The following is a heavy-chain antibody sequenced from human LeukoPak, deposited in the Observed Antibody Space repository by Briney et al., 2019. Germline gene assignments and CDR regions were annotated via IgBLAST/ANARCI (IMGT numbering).Heavy chain of an antibody. D-gene: IGHD3-22*01. Sequence: NRGESLKISCQGSGSSFTSYWIGWVRQLPGKGLEWMGIIYTGDSDNRYSPSFEGQVTISAEKSISTASLQWSSLKASDTPMYYCARQRYYDSSGQFDPWGQGTLVTVSS. CDR2: IYTGDSDN. V-gene: IGHV5-51*01. J-gene: IGHJ5*02. CDR3: ARQRYYDSSGQFDP. CDR1: GSSFTSYW.